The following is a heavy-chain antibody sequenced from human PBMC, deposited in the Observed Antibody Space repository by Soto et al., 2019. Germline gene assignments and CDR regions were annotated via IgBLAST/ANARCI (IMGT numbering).Heavy chain of an antibody. Sequence: PGGSLRLSCAGSGTTFGIYAMHWVRQAPGKGLEWVAVISYDGSHEFYADSVKGRFTISRDNSNNMLYLQMNSLKPDDAAVYFCGGAHSDLYYYSGLDFWGQGTTVTVSS. V-gene: IGHV3-30*03. CDR3: GGAHSDLYYYSGLDF. CDR1: GTTFGIYA. CDR2: ISYDGSHE. D-gene: IGHD2-21*01. J-gene: IGHJ6*02.